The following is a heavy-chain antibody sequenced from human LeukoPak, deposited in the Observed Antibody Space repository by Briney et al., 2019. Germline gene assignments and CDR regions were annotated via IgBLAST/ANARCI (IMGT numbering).Heavy chain of an antibody. Sequence: PGGSLRLSCAASGFHFSSYSMNWVRQAPGKGLEWVSSISSSSSYIYYADSVKGRFTISRDNAKNSLYLQMNSLRAEDTAVYYCARDDYGDYLPFDYWGQGTLVTVSS. CDR1: GFHFSSYS. J-gene: IGHJ4*02. CDR2: ISSSSSYI. D-gene: IGHD4-17*01. CDR3: ARDDYGDYLPFDY. V-gene: IGHV3-21*01.